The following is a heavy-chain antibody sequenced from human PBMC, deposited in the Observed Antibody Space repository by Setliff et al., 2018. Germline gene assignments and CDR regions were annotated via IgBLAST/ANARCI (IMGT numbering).Heavy chain of an antibody. CDR2: IYPGDSHT. Sequence: GESLKISCKGSGYSFSNFWIGWVRQMPGQGLEWVGIIYPGDSHTRYSPSFQGQVTMSADKSINTAYLQWSNLKASDTAISYCARSLVGATYSFYFDYWGQGALVTVSS. J-gene: IGHJ4*02. D-gene: IGHD1-26*01. CDR3: ARSLVGATYSFYFDY. CDR1: GYSFSNFW. V-gene: IGHV5-51*01.